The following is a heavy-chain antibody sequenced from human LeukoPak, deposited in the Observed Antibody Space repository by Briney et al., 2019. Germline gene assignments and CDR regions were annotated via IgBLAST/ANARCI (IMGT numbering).Heavy chain of an antibody. CDR2: IYNSGNS. CDR3: ARDLGYYDSSGYQRVLDY. J-gene: IGHJ4*02. CDR1: GDSISSSNWF. D-gene: IGHD3-22*01. Sequence: PSETLSLTCTVSGDSISSSNWFWGWIRLPPGKGPEWIGSIYNSGNSYYNPSLESRVAISVDKSKNQFSLKLSSVTAADTAVYYCARDLGYYDSSGYQRVLDYWGQGTLVTVSS. V-gene: IGHV4-39*07.